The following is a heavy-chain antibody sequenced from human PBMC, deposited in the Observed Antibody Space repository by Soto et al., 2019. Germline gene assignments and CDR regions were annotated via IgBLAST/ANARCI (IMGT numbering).Heavy chain of an antibody. CDR2: LYTEGTT. Sequence: GSLRLSCVASGLTVSHNYMAWVRQAPEMGLEWVSILYTEGTTYYADSVKGRFTISRDSSKNTLFLQMDSLRAEDTAVYYCVRPRPSGENYGMDVWGQGTTVTVSS. J-gene: IGHJ6*02. D-gene: IGHD3-16*01. CDR3: VRPRPSGENYGMDV. CDR1: GLTVSHNY. V-gene: IGHV3-53*01.